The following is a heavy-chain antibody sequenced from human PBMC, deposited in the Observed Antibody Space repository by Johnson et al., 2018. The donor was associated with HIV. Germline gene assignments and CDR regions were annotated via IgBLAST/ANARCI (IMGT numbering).Heavy chain of an antibody. CDR1: GFTVSSNY. D-gene: IGHD2-8*02. J-gene: IGHJ3*02. CDR3: GRESTGAGTAFDI. Sequence: VQLVESGGGLVQPGGSLRLSCAPSGFTVSSNYMSWVRQAPGKGLEWVSVIYSGGSTYYADSVKGRFTISRDNSKNTLYLQMNSLRAGYTAVYYCGRESTGAGTAFDIWGQGTMVTVSS. V-gene: IGHV3-66*01. CDR2: IYSGGST.